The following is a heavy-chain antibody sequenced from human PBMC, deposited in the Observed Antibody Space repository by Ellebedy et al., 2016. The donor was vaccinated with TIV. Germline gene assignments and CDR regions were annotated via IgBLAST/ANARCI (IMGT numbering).Heavy chain of an antibody. J-gene: IGHJ4*02. D-gene: IGHD1-26*01. V-gene: IGHV3-48*02. CDR2: ISATGGAK. Sequence: GESLKISCAASGFSFSRFSLSWVRQAPGKGLEWVSTISATGGAKFYADSVMGRFTISRDNATNSVDLQMNSLRDGDTALYYCARGWDSGSYSGLDYWGQGTLVTVSS. CDR1: GFSFSRFS. CDR3: ARGWDSGSYSGLDY.